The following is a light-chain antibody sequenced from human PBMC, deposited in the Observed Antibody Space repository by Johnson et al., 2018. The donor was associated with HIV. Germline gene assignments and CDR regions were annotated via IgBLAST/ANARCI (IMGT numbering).Light chain of an antibody. Sequence: QSVLTQPPSVSAAPGQKVTISCSGSSSNIGNNYVSWYQQLPGRAPKLLIYDNNKRPSGIPDRFSGSKSGTSATLGITGLQTGDEADYYCGTWDSSLNAYVFGTGTKVTVL. CDR2: DNN. V-gene: IGLV1-51*01. CDR1: SSNIGNNY. J-gene: IGLJ1*01. CDR3: GTWDSSLNAYV.